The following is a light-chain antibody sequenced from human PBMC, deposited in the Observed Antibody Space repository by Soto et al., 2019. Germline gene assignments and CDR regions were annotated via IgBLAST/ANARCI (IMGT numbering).Light chain of an antibody. Sequence: EVVLTQSPASQSLSPGERATLSSRGSQSVASHLAWYQQKPGQAPRLLIYDATKRATGIPARFSGNGFGTYFTLTISSLEPEDVAVYYCQQRSSVITFGQGTRLDIK. CDR3: QQRSSVIT. J-gene: IGKJ5*01. V-gene: IGKV3-11*01. CDR1: QSVASH. CDR2: DAT.